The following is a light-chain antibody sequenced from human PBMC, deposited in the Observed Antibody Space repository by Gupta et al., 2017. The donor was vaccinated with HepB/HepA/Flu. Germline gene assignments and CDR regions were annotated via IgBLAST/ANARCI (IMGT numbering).Light chain of an antibody. Sequence: QSVLTQPPSASGTPGQRVTSACSGSSSNIGSNYVYWYQQLPETAPKLLIYRNNQRPSGVPDRFSGSKSGTSASLAISGLRSEDEADYYCAAWDDSLSGWVFGGGTKLTVL. CDR1: SSNIGSNY. V-gene: IGLV1-47*01. CDR2: RNN. CDR3: AAWDDSLSGWV. J-gene: IGLJ3*02.